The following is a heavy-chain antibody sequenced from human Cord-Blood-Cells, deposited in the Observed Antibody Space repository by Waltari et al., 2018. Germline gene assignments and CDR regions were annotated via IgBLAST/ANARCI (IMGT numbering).Heavy chain of an antibody. D-gene: IGHD6-6*01. Sequence: QVQLQQWGAGLLKPSETLSLTCAVYGGSFSGYYWSWIRQPPGKGLEWSGEIKHSGSTNYNPSLKSRVTISVDTSKNQFSLKLSSVTAADTAVYYCARKYSSSSSWFDPWGQGTLVTVSS. CDR3: ARKYSSSSSWFDP. CDR1: GGSFSGYY. CDR2: IKHSGST. V-gene: IGHV4-34*01. J-gene: IGHJ5*02.